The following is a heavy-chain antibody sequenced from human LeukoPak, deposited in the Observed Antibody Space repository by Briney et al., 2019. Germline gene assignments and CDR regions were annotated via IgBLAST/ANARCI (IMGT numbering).Heavy chain of an antibody. CDR1: GGSISSYY. D-gene: IGHD3-22*01. CDR2: IYYSGST. Sequence: PSETLSLTCTVSGGSISSYYWSWIRQPPGKGLEWIGYIYYSGSTNYNPSLKSRVTISVDTSKNQFSLKLSSVTAADTAVYYCARGAWEVVITSSAFDIWGQGQWSPSPQ. V-gene: IGHV4-59*01. J-gene: IGHJ3*02. CDR3: ARGAWEVVITSSAFDI.